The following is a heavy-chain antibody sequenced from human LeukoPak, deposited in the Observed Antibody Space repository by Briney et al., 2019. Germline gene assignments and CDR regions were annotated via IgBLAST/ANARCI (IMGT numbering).Heavy chain of an antibody. J-gene: IGHJ4*02. CDR1: GYTLAELS. V-gene: IGHV1-24*01. D-gene: IGHD2-2*01. CDR3: ATLHRYCSSTSCYGGYYFDY. CDR2: FDPEDGET. Sequence: ASVKVSCKVSGYTLAELSMHWVRQTPGKGLEWMGGFDPEDGETIYAQKFQGRVTMTEDTSTGTAYMELSSLRSEDTAVYYCATLHRYCSSTSCYGGYYFDYWGQGTLVTVSS.